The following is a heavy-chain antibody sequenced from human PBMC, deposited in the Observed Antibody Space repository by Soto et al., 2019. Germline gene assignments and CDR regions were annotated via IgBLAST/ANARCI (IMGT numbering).Heavy chain of an antibody. CDR2: ISDGGST. Sequence: ETLSLTCNVSGGSIYTYYWNWIRQSPGKGLGWIGYISDGGSTNYNPSLKSRVTISVDTSKNQFSLKLSSVTAADTAVYYCARDRGRRPRRGNYYGMDVWGQGTTVTVSS. CDR1: GGSIYTYY. CDR3: ARDRGRRPRRGNYYGMDV. D-gene: IGHD3-10*01. J-gene: IGHJ6*02. V-gene: IGHV4-59*01.